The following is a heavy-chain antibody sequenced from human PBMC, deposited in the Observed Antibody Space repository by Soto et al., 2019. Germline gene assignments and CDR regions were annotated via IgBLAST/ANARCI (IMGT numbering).Heavy chain of an antibody. Sequence: ASVKVSCKASGYTFTDYYMHWMRQAPGQGLEWLGWINLKSGGTTYTQNFRGRVTMTWDTSITTAFMELSRLMSDDTAVYYCARARADNWNNTFDFWGQGTLVTVSS. CDR1: GYTFTDYY. D-gene: IGHD1-20*01. CDR3: ARARADNWNNTFDF. V-gene: IGHV1-2*02. CDR2: INLKSGGT. J-gene: IGHJ4*02.